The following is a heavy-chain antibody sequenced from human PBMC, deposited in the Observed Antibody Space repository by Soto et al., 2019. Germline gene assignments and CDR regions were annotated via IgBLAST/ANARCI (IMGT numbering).Heavy chain of an antibody. J-gene: IGHJ4*02. CDR3: VSQRTSVLTQAYFDY. CDR2: VYDRGRR. CDR1: GGSVSNSNYD. V-gene: IGHV4-39*02. Sequence: SETLSLTCTVAGGSVSNSNYDWGWIRQSPGKGLEWIGSVYDRGRRYSKSSVKSRVTSSVDTSKNHSSLNLNSVTASDAAVYYCVSQRTSVLTQAYFDYWGPGALVTVSS. D-gene: IGHD2-8*01.